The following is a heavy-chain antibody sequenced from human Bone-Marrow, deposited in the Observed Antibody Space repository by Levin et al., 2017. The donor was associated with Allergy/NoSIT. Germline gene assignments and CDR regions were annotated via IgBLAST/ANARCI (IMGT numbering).Heavy chain of an antibody. Sequence: PSETLSLTCTVSGDSISTGHYYWSWIRQHPGTGLEWIGHIYYTGPTYYNPSLRSRLSISVDTSENQFSLKLTSLTAADTAVYYCARIRNAGGKGWFDTWGQGTLVTVSS. J-gene: IGHJ5*02. V-gene: IGHV4-31*03. CDR3: ARIRNAGGKGWFDT. D-gene: IGHD4-23*01. CDR1: GDSISTGHYY. CDR2: IYYTGPT.